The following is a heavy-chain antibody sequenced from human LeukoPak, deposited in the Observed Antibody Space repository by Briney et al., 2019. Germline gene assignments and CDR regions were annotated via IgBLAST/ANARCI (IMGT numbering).Heavy chain of an antibody. J-gene: IGHJ4*02. CDR1: GYSFTSYW. CDR3: ARHVAFGSWTHFDY. CDR2: IYPGDSDI. V-gene: IGHV5-51*01. Sequence: GESLKVSCKGSGYSFTSYWIGWVRQMPGKGLEWMGIIYPGDSDIRYSPSFQGQVTISADKSISTAYLQWSSLKASDTAIYYCARHVAFGSWTHFDYWGQGTLVTVSS. D-gene: IGHD3-16*01.